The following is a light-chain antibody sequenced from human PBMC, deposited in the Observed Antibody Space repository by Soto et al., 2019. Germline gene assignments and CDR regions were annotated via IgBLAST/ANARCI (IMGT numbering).Light chain of an antibody. V-gene: IGKV3D-20*02. CDR2: GSS. CDR1: QSVSNNY. J-gene: IGKJ4*01. CDR3: QQRSNWPPALT. Sequence: EVILTQSPGTLSLSPGDRATLSCRASQSVSNNYLAWYQEKPGQAPRLLIFGSSDRATGIPDRFSGSGSGTDFTLTISRLEPEDFAVYYCQQRSNWPPALTFGGGTKVEIK.